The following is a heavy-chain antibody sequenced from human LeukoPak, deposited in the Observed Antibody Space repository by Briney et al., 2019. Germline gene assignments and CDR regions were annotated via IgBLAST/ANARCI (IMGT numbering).Heavy chain of an antibody. D-gene: IGHD3-9*01. V-gene: IGHV1-18*01. Sequence: ASVKVSCKASGYTFTSYGISWVRQAPGQGLEWMGWTSAYNGKTNYAQKFQGRVTMTTDTPTSTAYMELRSLRSDDTAVYYCAREHYDILTDYYNEWDYYGMDVWGQGTTVTVSS. CDR3: AREHYDILTDYYNEWDYYGMDV. CDR1: GYTFTSYG. CDR2: TSAYNGKT. J-gene: IGHJ6*02.